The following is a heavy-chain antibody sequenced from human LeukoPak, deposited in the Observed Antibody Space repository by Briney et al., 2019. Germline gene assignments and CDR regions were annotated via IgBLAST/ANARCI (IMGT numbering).Heavy chain of an antibody. J-gene: IGHJ5*02. CDR2: IYYSGST. V-gene: IGHV4-39*07. CDR3: AAYYYDSSGFWFDP. D-gene: IGHD3-22*01. Sequence: SETLSLTCTVSGGSISSSSYYWGWIRQPPGKGLEWIGSIYYSGSTYYNPSLKSRVTISVDGSKNQFSLKLSSVTAADTAVYYCAAYYYDSSGFWFDPWGQGTLVTVSS. CDR1: GGSISSSSYY.